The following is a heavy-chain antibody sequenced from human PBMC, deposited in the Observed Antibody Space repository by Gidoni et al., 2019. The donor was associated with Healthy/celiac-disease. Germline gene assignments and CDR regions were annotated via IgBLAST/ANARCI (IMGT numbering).Heavy chain of an antibody. Sequence: QVQLQESGPGRVKPSETLSLTCTGSGASISSYYWSWIRQPPGKGLEWIGYIYYSGSTNYNPSLKSRVTISVDTSKNQFSLKLSSVTAADTAVYYCARTRGYSYGYWFDPWGQGTLVTVSS. J-gene: IGHJ5*02. D-gene: IGHD5-18*01. CDR1: GASISSYY. CDR3: ARTRGYSYGYWFDP. CDR2: IYYSGST. V-gene: IGHV4-59*01.